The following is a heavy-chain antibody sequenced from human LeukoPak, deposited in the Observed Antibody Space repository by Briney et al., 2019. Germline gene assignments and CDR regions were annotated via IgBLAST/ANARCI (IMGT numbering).Heavy chain of an antibody. D-gene: IGHD2-15*01. CDR2: IYSDGRT. V-gene: IGHV3-66*01. J-gene: IGHJ4*02. CDR1: GFTVSNYY. CDR3: ARGLYESDGNYFDY. Sequence: GGSLSLACAASGFTVSNYYMSWVRQAPGKGLEWVSVIYSDGRTFYADSVKGRFSISRDNSKNTLYLQMNSLRAEDTAVYYCARGLYESDGNYFDYWGQGTLVTVSS.